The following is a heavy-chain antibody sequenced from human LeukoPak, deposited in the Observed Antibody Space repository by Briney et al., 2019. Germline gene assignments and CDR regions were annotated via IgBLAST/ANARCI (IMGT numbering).Heavy chain of an antibody. CDR1: GYSISSGYY. CDR3: ARATAGTTLFEGIDY. J-gene: IGHJ4*02. Sequence: SETLSLTCTVSGYSISSGYYWGRIRQPPGKGLEWIGSIYHSGSTYYNPSLKSRVTISVDTSKNQFSLKLSSVTAADTAVYYCARATAGTTLFEGIDYWGQGTLVTVSS. CDR2: IYHSGST. D-gene: IGHD1-1*01. V-gene: IGHV4-38-2*02.